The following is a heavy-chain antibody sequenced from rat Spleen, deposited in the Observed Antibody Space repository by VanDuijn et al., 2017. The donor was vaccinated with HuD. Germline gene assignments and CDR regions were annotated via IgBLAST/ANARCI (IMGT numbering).Heavy chain of an antibody. J-gene: IGHJ2*01. D-gene: IGHD1-9*01. CDR3: AREGTYYGDYFDY. Sequence: GLVQPGRSLKLSCAASGFTFSNYGMAWVRQAPTKGLEWVATINYDGSGTYYRDSVKGRFTISRDNAKSTLYLQMDSLRSEDTATYYCAREGTYYGDYFDYWGQGVMVTVSS. CDR2: INYDGSGT. CDR1: GFTFSNYG. V-gene: IGHV5-29*01.